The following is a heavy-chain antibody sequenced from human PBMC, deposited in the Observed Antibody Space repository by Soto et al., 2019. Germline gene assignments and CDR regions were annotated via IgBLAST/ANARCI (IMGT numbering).Heavy chain of an antibody. J-gene: IGHJ3*02. CDR3: ARSGSRNAFDI. Sequence: GSLRLSCAASGFTVSSNYMSWVRQAPGKGLEWVSVIYSGGSTYYADSVKGRFTISRDNSKNTLYLQMNSLRAEDTAVYYCARSGSRNAFDIWGQGTMVTVSS. CDR2: IYSGGST. CDR1: GFTVSSNY. V-gene: IGHV3-66*01.